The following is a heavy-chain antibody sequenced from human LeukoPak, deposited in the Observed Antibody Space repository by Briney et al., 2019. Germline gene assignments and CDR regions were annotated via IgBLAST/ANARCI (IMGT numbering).Heavy chain of an antibody. CDR2: IIPVSGRP. V-gene: IGHV1-69*05. J-gene: IGHJ4*02. CDR3: TTPSYEYDSTAYWLGRLDH. Sequence: SVMVSCKASGGSLRNYVIAWVRQAPGQGLEWMGGIIPVSGRPIYAERFQGRVTITTDEATNTAFLEVNSLQSEDTAVYFCTTPSYEYDSTAYWLGRLDHWGQGTMVIVSS. CDR1: GGSLRNYV. D-gene: IGHD3-22*01.